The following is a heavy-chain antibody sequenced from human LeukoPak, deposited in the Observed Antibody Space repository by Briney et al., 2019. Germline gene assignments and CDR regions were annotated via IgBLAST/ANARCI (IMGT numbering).Heavy chain of an antibody. CDR3: ARGTQVADIDY. Sequence: EASVKVSRKASGGTFSSYAISWVRQAPGQGLEWMGGIIPIFGTANYAQKFQGRVTITADESTSTAYMELSSLRSEDTAVYYCARGTQVADIDYWGQGTLVTVSS. V-gene: IGHV1-69*13. CDR1: GGTFSSYA. J-gene: IGHJ4*02. D-gene: IGHD6-19*01. CDR2: IIPIFGTA.